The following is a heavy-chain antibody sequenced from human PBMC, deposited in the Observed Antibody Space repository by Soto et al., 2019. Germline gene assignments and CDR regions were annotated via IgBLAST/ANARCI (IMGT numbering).Heavy chain of an antibody. D-gene: IGHD3-3*01. J-gene: IGHJ6*02. CDR3: AKDITYYDFWSGYPPCGMDA. V-gene: IGHV3-30*18. CDR2: ISYDGSNK. Sequence: PGGSLRLSCAASGFTFSSYGMHWVRQAPGKGLEWVAVISYDGSNKYYADSVKGRFTISRDNSKNTLYLQMNSLRAEDTAVYYCAKDITYYDFWSGYPPCGMDAWGQGTTVTVSS. CDR1: GFTFSSYG.